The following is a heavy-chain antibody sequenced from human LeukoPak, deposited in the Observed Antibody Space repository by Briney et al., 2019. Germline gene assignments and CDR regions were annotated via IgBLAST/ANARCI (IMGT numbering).Heavy chain of an antibody. J-gene: IGHJ4*02. CDR1: GGSINNYY. CDR3: VWAPFTSLVWMAHFDN. Sequence: SETLSLTCTVSGGSINNYYWSWIRQPAGKGLEWIGRIYTRGSTNYNPPLKSRVTMSVDTSKNQFSLKRSSVTAADTAVYYCVWAPFTSLVWMAHFDNWGQGSLVTVSS. V-gene: IGHV4-4*07. CDR2: IYTRGST. D-gene: IGHD3-10*01.